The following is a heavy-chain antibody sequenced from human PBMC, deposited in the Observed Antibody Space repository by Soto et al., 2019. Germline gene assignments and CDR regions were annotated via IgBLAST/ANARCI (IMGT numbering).Heavy chain of an antibody. Sequence: LSLTCTVSGGSLSSRRYYWGWIRQPPGKGLEWIGNIYYSGSTYYNPSLKSRVTISVDTSKNQFYLKLSSVTAADTAVYYCASSEFHWGQGTLITVSS. J-gene: IGHJ4*02. D-gene: IGHD2-21*01. CDR2: IYYSGST. V-gene: IGHV4-39*01. CDR3: ASSEFH. CDR1: GGSLSSRRYY.